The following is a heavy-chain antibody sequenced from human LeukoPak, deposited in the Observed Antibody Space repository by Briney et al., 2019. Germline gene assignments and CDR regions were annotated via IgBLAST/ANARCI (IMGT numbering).Heavy chain of an antibody. CDR3: AKDDAWLRFGE. Sequence: GGSLRLSCAASGFTFSSYSMNWVRQAPGKGLEWVSYIPSSSSTIYYADSVKGRFTISRDNSKNTVYLEVISLTDEDTAVYYCAKDDAWLRFGEWSQGTLVTVSS. CDR2: IPSSSSTI. J-gene: IGHJ4*02. CDR1: GFTFSSYS. D-gene: IGHD3-10*01. V-gene: IGHV3-48*02.